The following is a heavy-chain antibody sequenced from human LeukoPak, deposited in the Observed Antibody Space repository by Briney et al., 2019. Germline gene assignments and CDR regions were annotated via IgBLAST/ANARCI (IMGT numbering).Heavy chain of an antibody. CDR3: ARGRPGYRNSWYVY. Sequence: ASVKVSCKASGYIFTSYYLHWVRQAPGQGLEWMGIINPSGGSTSYAQKFQGRVIMTRDTSTSTVYMEPSSLSSEDTAVYYCARGRPGYRNSWYVYWGQGTLDTVSS. D-gene: IGHD6-13*01. V-gene: IGHV1-46*01. J-gene: IGHJ4*02. CDR2: INPSGGST. CDR1: GYIFTSYY.